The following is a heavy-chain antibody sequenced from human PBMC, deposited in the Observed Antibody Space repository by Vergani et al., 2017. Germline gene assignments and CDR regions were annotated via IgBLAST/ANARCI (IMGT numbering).Heavy chain of an antibody. V-gene: IGHV3-66*01. Sequence: EVQLVESGGGLVQPGGSLRLSCAASGFTVSSNYMSWVRQAPGKGLEWVSVIYSGGSTYYADSVKGRFTISRDNSKNTLYLQMNSLRAEDTAVYYCARDDYYDSSGYPGYWGQGTLVTVSS. D-gene: IGHD3-22*01. CDR1: GFTVSSNY. J-gene: IGHJ4*02. CDR2: IYSGGST. CDR3: ARDDYYDSSGYPGY.